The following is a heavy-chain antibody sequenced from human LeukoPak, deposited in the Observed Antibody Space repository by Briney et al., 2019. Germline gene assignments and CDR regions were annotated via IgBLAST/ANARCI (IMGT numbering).Heavy chain of an antibody. V-gene: IGHV1-2*02. Sequence: GASVKVSCKASGYTFTGYYMHWVRQAPGQELEWMGWVNPNSGGTNYAQKFQGRVTMTRDTSISTAYMELSRLRSDDTAVYYCARDLAYSSSLDYWGQGTLVTVSS. CDR1: GYTFTGYY. D-gene: IGHD6-13*01. CDR3: ARDLAYSSSLDY. CDR2: VNPNSGGT. J-gene: IGHJ4*02.